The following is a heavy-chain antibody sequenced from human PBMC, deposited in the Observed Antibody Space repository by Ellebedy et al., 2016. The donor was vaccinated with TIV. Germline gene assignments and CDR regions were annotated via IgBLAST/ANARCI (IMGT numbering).Heavy chain of an antibody. V-gene: IGHV3-7*01. CDR1: GFTFSSYS. Sequence: GESLKISCAASGFTFSSYSMNWVRQAPGKGLELVANIKPDGTEKYYVDSVKGRFTISRDNAKNSLFLQMDSLRAEDTAVYYCAAGFGTHYWGQGTRVTVSS. CDR3: AAGFGTHY. J-gene: IGHJ4*02. D-gene: IGHD3-3*01. CDR2: IKPDGTEK.